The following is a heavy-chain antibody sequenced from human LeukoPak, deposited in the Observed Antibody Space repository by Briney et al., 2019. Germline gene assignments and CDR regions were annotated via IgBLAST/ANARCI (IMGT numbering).Heavy chain of an antibody. CDR3: ARKMAL. V-gene: IGHV3-48*02. Sequence: GGSLRLSCAASGXTFSSSGVNWVRQTPGKGLEWVSYIEGSSRSIYYSDSVKGRFTVSRDNAKNSLFLQMNSLRDEDTAMYFCARKMALWGQGTLVTVSS. CDR1: GXTFSSSG. D-gene: IGHD5-24*01. J-gene: IGHJ4*02. CDR2: IEGSSRSI.